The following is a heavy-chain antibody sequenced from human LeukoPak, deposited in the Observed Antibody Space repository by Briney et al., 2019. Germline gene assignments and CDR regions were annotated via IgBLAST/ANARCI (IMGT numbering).Heavy chain of an antibody. CDR2: ISSSSSYI. CDR1: GFTFSSYS. D-gene: IGHD1-26*01. Sequence: GGSLRLSCAASGFTFSSYSMNWVRQAPGKGLEWVSSISSSSSYIYYADSVKGRLTISRDNAKNSLYLQMNSLRAEDTAVYYCARDAVGAVRLDFWGQGTLVTVSS. CDR3: ARDAVGAVRLDF. J-gene: IGHJ4*02. V-gene: IGHV3-21*01.